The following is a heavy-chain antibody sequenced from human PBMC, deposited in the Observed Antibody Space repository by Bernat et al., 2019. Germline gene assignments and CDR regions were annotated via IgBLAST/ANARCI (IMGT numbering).Heavy chain of an antibody. Sequence: EVQLVQSGAEVKKPGESLRISCKGSGYSFTSYWISWVRQMPGKGLEWMGRIDPSDSYTNYSPSFQGHVNISANKSISTAYLQWSSLKASETAMYYCARSITMVRGVMGIYFDYWGQGTLVTVSS. CDR1: GYSFTSYW. D-gene: IGHD3-10*01. V-gene: IGHV5-10-1*03. J-gene: IGHJ4*02. CDR3: ARSITMVRGVMGIYFDY. CDR2: IDPSDSYT.